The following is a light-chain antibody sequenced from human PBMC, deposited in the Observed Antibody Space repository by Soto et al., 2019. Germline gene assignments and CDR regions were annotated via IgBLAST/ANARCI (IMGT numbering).Light chain of an antibody. CDR2: DAS. CDR1: RSVSSS. V-gene: IGKV3-11*01. CDR3: QQRSNWPLT. J-gene: IGKJ4*01. Sequence: EIVLTQSPATRCLSPGERATLSCRASRSVSSSLAWYQQKSGQAPRLLIYDASNRATGIPARFSGSGSGTDFTLTISSLEPEDFAVYYCQQRSNWPLTFGGGTKVEIK.